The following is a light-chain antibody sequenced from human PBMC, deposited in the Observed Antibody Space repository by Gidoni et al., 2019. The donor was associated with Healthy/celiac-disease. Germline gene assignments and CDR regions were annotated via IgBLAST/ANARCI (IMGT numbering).Light chain of an antibody. V-gene: IGKV1-33*01. CDR3: QQYDNLLLT. J-gene: IGKJ4*01. CDR1: QDISNY. Sequence: DIQKNKYPSSLSASVGASVTITCQASQDISNYLNWYQQKPGKAPKLLIYAASNLETGVPSRFSGSGSGTDFTFTISSLQPEDIATYYCQQYDNLLLTFGGGTKVDIK. CDR2: AAS.